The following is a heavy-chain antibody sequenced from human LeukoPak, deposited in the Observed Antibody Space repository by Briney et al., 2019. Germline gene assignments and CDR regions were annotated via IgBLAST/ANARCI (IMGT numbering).Heavy chain of an antibody. V-gene: IGHV3-33*02. Sequence: GRSLRLSCAVSGFTLSNYGMHWVRQAPGKGLEWVAVIWYDGSQKYYADSVKGRFTIYRDDSTNTLFLQMNSLRVEDTAVYYSAKYYYDSSGDYWGQGTLVTVSS. D-gene: IGHD3-22*01. CDR3: AKYYYDSSGDY. CDR2: IWYDGSQK. J-gene: IGHJ4*02. CDR1: GFTLSNYG.